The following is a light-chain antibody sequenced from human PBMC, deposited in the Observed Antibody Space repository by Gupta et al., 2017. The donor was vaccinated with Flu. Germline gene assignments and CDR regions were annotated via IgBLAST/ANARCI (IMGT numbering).Light chain of an antibody. CDR1: PGISTW. CDR2: GGS. J-gene: IGKJ3*01. V-gene: IGKV1-12*01. Sequence: DVQLTQSPPSVSASVGDTVTITCRASPGISTWLAWYQQKPGGAPKLLIFGGSRLETGVPSRFRGDGSGTDFTLTISSLQPEDSATYYCQQANTFPDTFGHGTKVDIK. CDR3: QQANTFPDT.